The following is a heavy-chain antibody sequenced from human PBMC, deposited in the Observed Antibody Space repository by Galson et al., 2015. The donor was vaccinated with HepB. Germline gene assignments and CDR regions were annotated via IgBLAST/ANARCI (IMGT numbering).Heavy chain of an antibody. CDR3: ARAALGWFDP. Sequence: RLSCAASKFTFSDYYMSWIRQAPGKGLEWISYISSSGNNIYYADSVKGRFTISRDNAKKSLYLQMNSLRAEDTAVYYCARAALGWFDPWGQGTLVTVSS. V-gene: IGHV3-11*01. D-gene: IGHD6-25*01. J-gene: IGHJ5*02. CDR2: ISSSGNNI. CDR1: KFTFSDYY.